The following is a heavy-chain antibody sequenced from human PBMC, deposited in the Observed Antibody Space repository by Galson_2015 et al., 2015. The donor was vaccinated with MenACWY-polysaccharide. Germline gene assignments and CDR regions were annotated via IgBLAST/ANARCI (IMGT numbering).Heavy chain of an antibody. J-gene: IGHJ6*02. V-gene: IGHV1-2*02. D-gene: IGHD3-10*01. CDR1: GYTFTGYY. CDR3: ARGGAPLLLWFGELFEGGCYYGMDV. CDR2: INPNSGGT. Sequence: SVKVSCKASGYTFTGYYMHWVRQAPGQGLEWMGWINPNSGGTNYAQKFQGRVTMTRDTSISTAYMELSRLRSDDTAVYYCARGGAPLLLWFGELFEGGCYYGMDVWGQGTTVTVSS.